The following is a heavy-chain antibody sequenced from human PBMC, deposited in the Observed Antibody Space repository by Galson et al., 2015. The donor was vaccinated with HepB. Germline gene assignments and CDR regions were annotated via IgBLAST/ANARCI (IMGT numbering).Heavy chain of an antibody. J-gene: IGHJ6*04. CDR1: GYTFTSYY. CDR3: ASDDRMGGSGNV. D-gene: IGHD3-10*01. CDR2: INPSGGST. V-gene: IGHV1-46*01. Sequence: SVKVSCKASGYTFTSYYMHWVRQAPGQGLEWMGIINPSGGSTSYAQKFQGRVTMTRDTSISTAYMELSRLRSDDTAVYYCASDDRMGGSGNVWGKGTTVTVSS.